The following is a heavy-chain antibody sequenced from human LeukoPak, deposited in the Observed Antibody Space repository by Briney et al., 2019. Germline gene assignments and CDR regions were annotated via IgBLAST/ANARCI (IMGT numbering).Heavy chain of an antibody. V-gene: IGHV5-51*01. CDR3: ARPNGAYDILTPFDP. J-gene: IGHJ5*02. Sequence: PGESLKISCKGSGYSFTSYWIGWVRQMPGKGLEWMGIIYPGDSDTRYSPSFQGQVTISADKSISTAYLQWSSLKASDTAMYFCARPNGAYDILTPFDPWGQGTLVTVSS. CDR2: IYPGDSDT. D-gene: IGHD3-9*01. CDR1: GYSFTSYW.